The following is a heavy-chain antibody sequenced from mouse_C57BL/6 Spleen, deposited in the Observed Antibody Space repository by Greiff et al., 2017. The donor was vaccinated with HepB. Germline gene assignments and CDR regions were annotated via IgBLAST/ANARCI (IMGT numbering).Heavy chain of an antibody. D-gene: IGHD2-4*01. J-gene: IGHJ3*01. Sequence: EVQVVESGGGLVKPGGSLKLSCAASGFTFSSYAMSWVRQTPEKRLEWVATISDGGSYTYYPDNVKGRFTISRDNAKNNLYLQMSHLKSEDTAMYYCARDQEITTRKAWFAYWGQGTLVTVSA. CDR3: ARDQEITTRKAWFAY. CDR1: GFTFSSYA. CDR2: ISDGGSYT. V-gene: IGHV5-4*01.